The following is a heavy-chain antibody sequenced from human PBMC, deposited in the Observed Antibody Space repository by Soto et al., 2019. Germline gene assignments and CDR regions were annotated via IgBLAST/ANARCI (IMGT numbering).Heavy chain of an antibody. CDR1: GFTFSNAW. V-gene: IGHV3-15*01. J-gene: IGHJ3*02. CDR2: IKSKTDGWTT. D-gene: IGHD1-1*01. CDR3: TTRPKPQLEAFDI. Sequence: GGSLRLSCAASGFTFSNAWMSWVRQAPGKGLEWVGRIKSKTDGWTTDYAAPVKGRFTISRDDSKNTLYLQMNSLKPEDTAVYCCTTRPKPQLEAFDIWGQWTMVTVSS.